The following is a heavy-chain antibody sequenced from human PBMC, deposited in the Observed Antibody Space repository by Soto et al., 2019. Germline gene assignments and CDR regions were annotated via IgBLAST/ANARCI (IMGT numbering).Heavy chain of an antibody. CDR2: IYYSGST. V-gene: IGHV4-30-4*01. J-gene: IGHJ4*02. CDR1: GGSISSGDYY. D-gene: IGHD4-17*01. Sequence: QVQLQESGPGLVKPSQTLSLTCTVSGGSISSGDYYWSWIRQPPGKGLEWIGYIYYSGSTYYNPSIQSRVTISVDTSKNQFSLKLSSVTAADTAVDYCARVGSEYGDYADVFDYWGQGTLVTVSS. CDR3: ARVGSEYGDYADVFDY.